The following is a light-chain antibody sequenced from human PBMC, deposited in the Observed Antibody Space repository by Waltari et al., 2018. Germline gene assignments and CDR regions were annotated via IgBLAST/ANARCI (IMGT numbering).Light chain of an antibody. CDR1: SSDVGGYNY. CDR3: CSYVGPNTFWV. Sequence: QSALTQPRSVSGSPGQSVTISCTGTSSDVGGYNYVSWYQQDPGEAPKLMIYDINKRPSGVPDRFSGSKSGNTASLTISGVQAEDEADYYCCSYVGPNTFWVFGGGTKLTVL. CDR2: DIN. V-gene: IGLV2-11*01. J-gene: IGLJ3*02.